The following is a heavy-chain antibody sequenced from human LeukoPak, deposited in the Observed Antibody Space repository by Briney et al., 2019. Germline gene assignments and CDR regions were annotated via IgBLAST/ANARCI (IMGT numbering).Heavy chain of an antibody. CDR1: GFTFSSYS. CDR3: ARVSATYMGAFDI. V-gene: IGHV3-21*01. CDR2: ISSSSSYI. Sequence: PGGSLRLSCAASGFTFSSYSMNWVRQAPGKGLEWVSSISSSSSYIYYADSVKGRFTISRDNAKKSVYLQVNSLRAEDTAVYYCARVSATYMGAFDIWGQGIMVTVSS. J-gene: IGHJ3*02. D-gene: IGHD1-1*01.